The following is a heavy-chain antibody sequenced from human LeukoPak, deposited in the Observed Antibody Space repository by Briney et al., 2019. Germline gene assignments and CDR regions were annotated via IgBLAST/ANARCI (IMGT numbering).Heavy chain of an antibody. Sequence: SETLSLTCTVSGGSISSYYWSWIRQPPGKGLEWIGYIYYSGSTNYNPSLKSRVTISVDTSKNQFSLKLSSVTAADTAVYYCARVGSAAIPYGMDVWGQGTTVTASS. CDR2: IYYSGST. J-gene: IGHJ6*02. CDR3: ARVGSAAIPYGMDV. CDR1: GGSISSYY. D-gene: IGHD2-2*01. V-gene: IGHV4-59*01.